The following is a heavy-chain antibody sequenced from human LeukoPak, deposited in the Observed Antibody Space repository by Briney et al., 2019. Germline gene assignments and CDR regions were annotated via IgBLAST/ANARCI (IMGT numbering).Heavy chain of an antibody. J-gene: IGHJ4*02. CDR2: ISGSGDST. V-gene: IGHV3-23*01. Sequence: PGGSLRLSCAASGFTFSTYAVNWVRQAPGKGLEWVSTISGSGDSTYYADSVKGRFTISRDNSEDTLYLQMSSVRVDDTAVYYCARAKFDYGGNNYFDYWGQGTLVTVSS. CDR3: ARAKFDYGGNNYFDY. D-gene: IGHD4-17*01. CDR1: GFTFSTYA.